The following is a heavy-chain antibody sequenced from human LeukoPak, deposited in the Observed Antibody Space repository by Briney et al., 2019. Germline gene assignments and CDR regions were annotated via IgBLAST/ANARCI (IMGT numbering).Heavy chain of an antibody. Sequence: PSETLSLTCAVYGGSFSGYYWSWIRQPPGKGLEWIGEINHSGSTNYNPSLKSRVTISVDTSKNQFSLKLSSVTAADTAVYYCARNGIAAADPENYYYMDVWGKGTTVTVSS. CDR3: ARNGIAAADPENYYYMDV. J-gene: IGHJ6*03. CDR2: INHSGST. D-gene: IGHD6-13*01. V-gene: IGHV4-34*01. CDR1: GGSFSGYY.